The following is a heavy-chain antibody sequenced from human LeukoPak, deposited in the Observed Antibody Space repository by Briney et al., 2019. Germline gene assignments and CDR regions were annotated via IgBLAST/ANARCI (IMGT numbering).Heavy chain of an antibody. V-gene: IGHV3-30*18. Sequence: PGGSLRLSCAASGFTFSSYGMHWVRQAPGKGLEWVAVISYDGSNKYYADSVKGRFTISRDNSKNMLYLQMNSLRAEDTAVYYCAKDPDLVVARSNGMDVWGQGTTVTVSS. D-gene: IGHD2-15*01. J-gene: IGHJ6*02. CDR1: GFTFSSYG. CDR2: ISYDGSNK. CDR3: AKDPDLVVARSNGMDV.